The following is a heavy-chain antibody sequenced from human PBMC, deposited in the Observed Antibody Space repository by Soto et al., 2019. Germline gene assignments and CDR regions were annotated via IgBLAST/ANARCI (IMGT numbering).Heavy chain of an antibody. CDR2: ISGSGGST. CDR1: GYTFSSYA. D-gene: IGHD2-15*01. CDR3: AKAPDIVVVVAATPFDY. Sequence: EVQLLESGGGLVQPGGSLRLSCAASGYTFSSYAMSWVRQAPGKGLEWVSAISGSGGSTYYADSVKGRFTISRDNSKNTLYLQMNSLRAEDTAVYYCAKAPDIVVVVAATPFDYWGQGTLVTVSS. J-gene: IGHJ4*02. V-gene: IGHV3-23*01.